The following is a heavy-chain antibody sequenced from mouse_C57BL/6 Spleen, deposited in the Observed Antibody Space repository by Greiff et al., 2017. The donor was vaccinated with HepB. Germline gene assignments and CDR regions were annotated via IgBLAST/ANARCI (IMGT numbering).Heavy chain of an antibody. Sequence: LVESGPELVKPGASVKISCKASGYAFSSSWMNWVKQRPGKGLEWIGRIYPGDGDTNYNGKFKGKATLTADKSSSTAYMQLSSLTSEDSAVYFCARLPMVTTGAMDYWGQGTSVTVSS. J-gene: IGHJ4*01. D-gene: IGHD2-2*01. CDR2: IYPGDGDT. V-gene: IGHV1-82*01. CDR3: ARLPMVTTGAMDY. CDR1: GYAFSSSW.